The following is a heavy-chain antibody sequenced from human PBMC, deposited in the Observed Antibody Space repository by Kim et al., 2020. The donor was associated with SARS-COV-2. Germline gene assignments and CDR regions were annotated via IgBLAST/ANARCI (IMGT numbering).Heavy chain of an antibody. CDR3: AKVAYDFWSGYYVFDGYNWFDP. V-gene: IGHV3-23*01. CDR1: GFTFSSYA. J-gene: IGHJ5*02. CDR2: ISGSGGST. D-gene: IGHD3-3*01. Sequence: GGSLRLSCAASGFTFSSYAMSWVRQAPGKGLEWVSAISGSGGSTYYADSVKGRFTISRDNSKNTLYLQMNSLRAEDTAVYYCAKVAYDFWSGYYVFDGYNWFDPWGQGTLVTVSS.